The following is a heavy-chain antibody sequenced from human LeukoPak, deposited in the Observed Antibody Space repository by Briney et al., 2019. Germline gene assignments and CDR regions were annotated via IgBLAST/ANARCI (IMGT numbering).Heavy chain of an antibody. Sequence: PSETLSLTCAVYGGSFSGYYWSWIRQPPGKGLEWIGEINHSGSTNYNPFLKSRVTISVDTSKNQFSLKLSSVTAADTAVYYCASRPGYSSSWAYYYYYYYMDVWGKGTTVTVSS. CDR2: INHSGST. CDR1: GGSFSGYY. D-gene: IGHD6-13*01. V-gene: IGHV4-34*01. CDR3: ASRPGYSSSWAYYYYYYYMDV. J-gene: IGHJ6*03.